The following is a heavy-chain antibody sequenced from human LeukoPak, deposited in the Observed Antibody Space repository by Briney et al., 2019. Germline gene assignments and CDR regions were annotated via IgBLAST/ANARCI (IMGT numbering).Heavy chain of an antibody. V-gene: IGHV3-23*01. CDR1: GFTFSSYA. CDR2: ISGSGGST. Sequence: PGGSLRLSCAASGFTFSSYAVSWVRQAPGKGLEWVSAISGSGGSTYYADSVKGRFTISRDNSKNTLYLQMNSLRAEDTAVYYCAKGWCSGGSCLFDYWGQGTLVTVSS. CDR3: AKGWCSGGSCLFDY. J-gene: IGHJ4*02. D-gene: IGHD2-15*01.